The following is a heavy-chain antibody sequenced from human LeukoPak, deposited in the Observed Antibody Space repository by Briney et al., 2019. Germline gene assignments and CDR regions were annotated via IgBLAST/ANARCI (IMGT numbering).Heavy chain of an antibody. Sequence: HSGGSLRLSCAASGFTFSSNWMSWVRQAPGKGLEWVANIKEDGSEKYYVDSVKGRFTISRDNSKNTLYLQMNSLRAEDTAVYYCARSTGDYRRGWDYWGQGTLVTVSS. J-gene: IGHJ4*02. CDR3: ARSTGDYRRGWDY. CDR1: GFTFSSNW. V-gene: IGHV3-7*01. CDR2: IKEDGSEK. D-gene: IGHD4-17*01.